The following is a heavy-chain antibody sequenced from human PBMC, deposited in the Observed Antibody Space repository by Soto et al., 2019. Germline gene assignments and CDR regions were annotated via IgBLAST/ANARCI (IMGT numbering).Heavy chain of an antibody. CDR3: AKDLIPRVPAAIRGTTDAFDI. V-gene: IGHV3-23*01. J-gene: IGHJ3*02. D-gene: IGHD2-2*01. Sequence: GGSLRLSCAASGFTFSSYAMSWVRQAPGKGLEWVSAISGSGGSTYYADSVKGRFTISRDNSKNTLYLQMNSLRAEDTAVYYCAKDLIPRVPAAIRGTTDAFDIWGQGTMVTISS. CDR1: GFTFSSYA. CDR2: ISGSGGST.